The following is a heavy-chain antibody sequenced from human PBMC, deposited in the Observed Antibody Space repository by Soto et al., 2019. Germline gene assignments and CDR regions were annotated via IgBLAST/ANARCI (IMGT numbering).Heavy chain of an antibody. J-gene: IGHJ4*02. CDR3: VRSNVPYGSGSYYLDY. Sequence: QVQLQESGPGLVKPSQTLSPTCTVSGGSISSGGYYWSWIRQHPGKGLEWIGYIYYSGSTYYNPSLKSRVTISVDTSKNQFSLKLSSVTAADTAVYYCVRSNVPYGSGSYYLDYWGQGTLVTVSS. CDR2: IYYSGST. V-gene: IGHV4-31*03. D-gene: IGHD3-10*01. CDR1: GGSISSGGYY.